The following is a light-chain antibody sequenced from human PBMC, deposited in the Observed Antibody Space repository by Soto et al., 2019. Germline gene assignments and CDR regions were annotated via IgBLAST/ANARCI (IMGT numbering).Light chain of an antibody. CDR1: SSDVCAYKY. V-gene: IGLV2-8*01. CDR2: EVT. Sequence: QSALTQPPSASGSPGQSVTISCTGTSSDVCAYKYVSWYQQYPGKAPKLMIYEVTKRPSGVPDRFSGSKSGNTASLTVSGLQAEDEADYYRTSYVGNDIWVFGGGTKLTVL. CDR3: TSYVGNDIWV. J-gene: IGLJ3*02.